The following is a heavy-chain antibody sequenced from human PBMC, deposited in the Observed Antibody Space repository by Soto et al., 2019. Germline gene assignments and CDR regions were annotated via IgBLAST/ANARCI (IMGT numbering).Heavy chain of an antibody. D-gene: IGHD2-2*01. J-gene: IGHJ6*02. CDR2: IYPGDSDT. Sequence: PGESLKISCKGSGYSFTSYWIGWVRQMPGKGLEWMGIIYPGDSDTRYSPSFQGQVTISADKSISTAYLQWSSLKASDTAMYYCARPQRPGSSPDYYYYYAMDVWCPGTTVTLSS. V-gene: IGHV5-51*01. CDR1: GYSFTSYW. CDR3: ARPQRPGSSPDYYYYYAMDV.